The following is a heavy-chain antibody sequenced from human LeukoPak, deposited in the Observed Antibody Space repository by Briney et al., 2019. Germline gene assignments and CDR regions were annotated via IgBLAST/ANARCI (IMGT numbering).Heavy chain of an antibody. Sequence: PSETLSLTCAVYGGSFSGYYWSWIRQPPGKGLEWIGEISHSGSTNYNPSLKSRVTISVDTSKNQFSLKLSSVTAADTAVYYCARGGYEFDYWGQGTLVTVSS. D-gene: IGHD5-12*01. V-gene: IGHV4-34*01. J-gene: IGHJ4*02. CDR3: ARGGYEFDY. CDR2: ISHSGST. CDR1: GGSFSGYY.